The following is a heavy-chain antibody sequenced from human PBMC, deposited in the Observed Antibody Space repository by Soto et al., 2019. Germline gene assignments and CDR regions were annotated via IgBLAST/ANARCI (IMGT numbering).Heavy chain of an antibody. Sequence: QVQLVESGGGVVQPGRSLRLSCAASGFTFSSYGMHWVRQAPGKGLEWVAVIWYDGSNKYYADSVKGRFTISRDNSKNTLYLQMNSLRAEDTAVYYCARGRILRAAAAYYYYYGMDVWGQGTTVTVSS. D-gene: IGHD6-13*01. CDR3: ARGRILRAAAAYYYYYGMDV. V-gene: IGHV3-33*01. CDR2: IWYDGSNK. CDR1: GFTFSSYG. J-gene: IGHJ6*02.